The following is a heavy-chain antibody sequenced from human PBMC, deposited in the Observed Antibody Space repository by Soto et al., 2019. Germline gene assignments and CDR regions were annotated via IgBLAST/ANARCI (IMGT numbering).Heavy chain of an antibody. CDR2: IIPISGTA. Sequence: QVQLVQSGAEVKKPGSSVKVSCKASGGTFSSYAISWVRQAPGQGLEWRGGIIPISGTANYAQKSQGRVTITADESTSTAYMELSGLRSEDTGVYYCGRAQGSSNSLEYCYYFYYDMDVGGEGTTVTVSS. V-gene: IGHV1-69*01. CDR1: GGTFSSYA. D-gene: IGHD2-2*01. J-gene: IGHJ6*04. CDR3: GRAQGSSNSLEYCYYFYYDMDV.